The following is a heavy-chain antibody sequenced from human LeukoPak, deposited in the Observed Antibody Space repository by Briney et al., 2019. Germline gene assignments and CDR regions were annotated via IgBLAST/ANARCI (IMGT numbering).Heavy chain of an antibody. CDR2: ISSSGSTI. CDR1: GFTFSSYE. V-gene: IGHV3-48*03. Sequence: PGGSLRLSCAASGFTFSSYEMNWVRQAPGKGLEWVSYISSSGSTIYYADSVKGRFTISRDNAKNSLYLQMNSLRAEDTAVYYCARGFNDYVWGSYRYIDYWGQGTLVTVSS. CDR3: ARGFNDYVWGSYRYIDY. J-gene: IGHJ4*02. D-gene: IGHD3-16*02.